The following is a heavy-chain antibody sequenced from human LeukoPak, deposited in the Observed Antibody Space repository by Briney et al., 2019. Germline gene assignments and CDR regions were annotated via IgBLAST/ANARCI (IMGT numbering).Heavy chain of an antibody. J-gene: IGHJ4*02. Sequence: SETLSLTCTVSGGSFSSTSFYWGWIRQPPGKGLEWIGSIYYSGTTYYSPSLKSRVPISVDTSKNQFSLKLSSVTAADTAVYYCARYGSGTYYSSVSDYWGQGTLVTVSS. CDR1: GGSFSSTSFY. CDR2: IYYSGTT. V-gene: IGHV4-39*01. D-gene: IGHD3-10*01. CDR3: ARYGSGTYYSSVSDY.